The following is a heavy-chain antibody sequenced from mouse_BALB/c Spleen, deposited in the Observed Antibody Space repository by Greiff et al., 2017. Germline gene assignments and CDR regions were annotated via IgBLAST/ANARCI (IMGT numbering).Heavy chain of an antibody. CDR1: GFTFSSFG. CDR3: ASAHDYGSSPWFAY. J-gene: IGHJ3*01. CDR2: ISSGSSTI. V-gene: IGHV5-17*02. Sequence: EVQLVESGGGLVQPGGSRKLSCAASGFTFSSFGMHWVRQAPEKGLEWVAYISSGSSTIYYADTVKGRFTISRDNPKNTLFLQMTSLRSEDTAMYYCASAHDYGSSPWFAYWGQGTLVTVSA. D-gene: IGHD1-1*01.